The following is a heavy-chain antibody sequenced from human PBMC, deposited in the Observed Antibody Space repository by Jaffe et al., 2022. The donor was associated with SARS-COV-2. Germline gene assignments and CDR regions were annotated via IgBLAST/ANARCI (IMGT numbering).Heavy chain of an antibody. D-gene: IGHD1-26*01. CDR3: ANLGAEWELRPTGSDY. Sequence: EVQLLESGGGLVQPGGSLRLSCAASGFTFSSYGMTWVRQAPGKGLEWVSSISINGDTIYYANSVRGRFTISRDNSKDTLFLHMNSLSAQDTAIYYCANLGAEWELRPTGSDYWGQGTLVTVSS. J-gene: IGHJ4*02. CDR2: ISINGDTI. CDR1: GFTFSSYG. V-gene: IGHV3-23*01.